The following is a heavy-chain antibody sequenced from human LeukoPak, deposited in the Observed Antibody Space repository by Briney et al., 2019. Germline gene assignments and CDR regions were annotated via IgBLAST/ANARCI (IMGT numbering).Heavy chain of an antibody. CDR2: IIPIFGTA. CDR3: ARQYYYGSGSYWYFDL. CDR1: GGTFSSYA. V-gene: IGHV1-69*05. D-gene: IGHD3-10*01. Sequence: SVKVSCKASGGTFSSYAISWVRQAPGQGLEWMGRIIPIFGTANYAQKFQGRVTITTDESTSTAYMELSSLRSEDTAVYYCARQYYYGSGSYWYFDLWGRGTLVTVSS. J-gene: IGHJ2*01.